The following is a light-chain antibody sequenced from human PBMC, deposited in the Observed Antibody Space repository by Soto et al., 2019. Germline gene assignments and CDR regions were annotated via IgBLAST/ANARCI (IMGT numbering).Light chain of an antibody. CDR1: QDIAIY. V-gene: IGKV1-9*01. CDR2: AAS. J-gene: IGKJ4*01. CDR3: QQLRMYPST. Sequence: IQLTQSPSSLSASVGDRVTITCRASQDIAIYLAWYQQKPGEAPKLLIYAASTLYGGVPSRFSGSGSGTDFARTITSLQAEDVATYYSQQLRMYPSTFGGGTKGESK.